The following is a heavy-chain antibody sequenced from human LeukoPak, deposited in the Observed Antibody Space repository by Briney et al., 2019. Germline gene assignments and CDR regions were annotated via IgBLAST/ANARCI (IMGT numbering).Heavy chain of an antibody. CDR1: GFTFTSSA. CDR3: AADRSRNYNMDV. J-gene: IGHJ6*03. V-gene: IGHV1-58*02. Sequence: SVKVSCKASGFTFTSSAMQWVRQARGQRLEWIGWIVVGSGNTNYAQKFQERVAITRDMSTSTAYMELSSLRSEDTAVYYCAADRSRNYNMDVWGKGTTVTVSS. CDR2: IVVGSGNT. D-gene: IGHD6-13*01.